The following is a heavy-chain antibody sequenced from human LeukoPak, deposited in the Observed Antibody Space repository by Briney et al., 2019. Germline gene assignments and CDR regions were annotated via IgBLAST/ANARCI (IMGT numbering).Heavy chain of an antibody. D-gene: IGHD4-23*01. CDR3: ARDLLNEGNHLDY. CDR2: IYYSGST. V-gene: IGHV4-30-4*01. Sequence: SETLSITCTVSGGSISSGDYYWSWIRQPPGKGLEWIGYIYYSGSTYYNPSLKSRVTISVDTSKNQFSLKLSSVTAADTAVYYCARDLLNEGNHLDYWGQGTLVTVSS. J-gene: IGHJ4*02. CDR1: GGSISSGDYY.